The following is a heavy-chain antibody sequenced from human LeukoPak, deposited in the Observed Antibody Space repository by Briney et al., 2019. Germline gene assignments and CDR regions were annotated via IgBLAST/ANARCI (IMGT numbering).Heavy chain of an antibody. CDR1: GDSDSSNSAA. D-gene: IGHD6-19*01. CDR3: ARESAGTYYFDY. V-gene: IGHV6-1*01. J-gene: IGHJ4*02. Sequence: SQTLSLTCAISGDSDSSNSAAWTWLRQSPSRGLEWLGRTYYRSKWYNNYALSVKSRMTVNPDTSKNQSSLQLNSVTPGDTAVYYCARESAGTYYFDYWGQGALVTVSS. CDR2: TYYRSKWYN.